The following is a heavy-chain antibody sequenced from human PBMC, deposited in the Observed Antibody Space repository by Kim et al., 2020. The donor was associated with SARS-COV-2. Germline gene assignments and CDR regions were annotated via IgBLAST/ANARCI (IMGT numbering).Heavy chain of an antibody. CDR2: VYYDSSKN. D-gene: IGHD6-25*01. Sequence: GGSLRLSCAASAFIFRNYGMHWVRQAPGKGLEWVAVVYYDSSKNYYTDSVKGRFTISRDNSKNTLYLQMNSLRAEDTAVYYCARDQRSWYFDLWGRGTLVTVSS. V-gene: IGHV3-33*01. CDR1: AFIFRNYG. CDR3: ARDQRSWYFDL. J-gene: IGHJ2*01.